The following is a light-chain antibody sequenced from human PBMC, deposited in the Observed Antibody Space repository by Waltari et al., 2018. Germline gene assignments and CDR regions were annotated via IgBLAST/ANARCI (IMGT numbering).Light chain of an antibody. CDR1: SSDAGGYNY. V-gene: IGLV2-11*01. Sequence: QSALTQPRSVSGSPGQSVTISCTGTSSDAGGYNYVSWYQQHPGQAPKLMVYDVNKRPSGVPDRFSGSKSGNTAYLTISGLQAEDEADYYCCSYAGSYTVVFGGGTKLTVL. CDR3: CSYAGSYTVV. J-gene: IGLJ2*01. CDR2: DVN.